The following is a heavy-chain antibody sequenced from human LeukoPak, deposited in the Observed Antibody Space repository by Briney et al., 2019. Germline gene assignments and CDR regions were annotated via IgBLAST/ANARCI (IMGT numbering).Heavy chain of an antibody. CDR3: ARDLITAAGTNFDL. Sequence: SETLSLTCTVSGGSITNSYWNWIRQSPGKGLEWIGYINYSGSTNYNPSLKSRVTMSVDTSKNQFSLKLATVTAADTAVYYCARDLITAAGTNFDLWGRGTLVTVSS. CDR2: INYSGST. V-gene: IGHV4-59*12. CDR1: GGSITNSY. J-gene: IGHJ2*01. D-gene: IGHD6-13*01.